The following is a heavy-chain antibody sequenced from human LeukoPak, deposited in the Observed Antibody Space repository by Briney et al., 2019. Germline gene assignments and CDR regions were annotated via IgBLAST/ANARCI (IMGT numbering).Heavy chain of an antibody. CDR1: GFTFRNYW. CDR3: ARDADFSSGGGWYDAFDI. CDR2: IKRDGNIT. J-gene: IGHJ3*02. Sequence: GGSLRLSCAASGFTFRNYWTIWVRQAPGKGLEWVANIKRDGNITNYLDSVKGRFTISRDNAKNSLYLQMSSLRGEDTATYYCARDADFSSGGGWYDAFDIWGQGTMVTVSS. V-gene: IGHV3-7*01. D-gene: IGHD6-19*01.